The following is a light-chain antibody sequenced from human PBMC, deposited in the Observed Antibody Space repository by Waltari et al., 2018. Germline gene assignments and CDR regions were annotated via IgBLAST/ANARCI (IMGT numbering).Light chain of an antibody. Sequence: EVVLTQSPGTLSLSPGERATLSCRASQSVNSNYLAWYQQRPGQAPRLLMSDPFTRATGIPDRFRGSGSGTDFSLTITRLEPEDFAVYFCQQYGPSTWTFGQGTKVEIK. V-gene: IGKV3-20*01. J-gene: IGKJ1*01. CDR2: DPF. CDR1: QSVNSNY. CDR3: QQYGPSTWT.